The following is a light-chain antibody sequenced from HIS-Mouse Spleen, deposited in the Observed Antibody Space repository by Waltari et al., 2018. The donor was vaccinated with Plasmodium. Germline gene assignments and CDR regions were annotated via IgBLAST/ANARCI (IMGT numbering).Light chain of an antibody. V-gene: IGKV3-15*01. CDR2: GAS. CDR1: QSVSSN. CDR3: QQYNNWPPWT. Sequence: EIVMTQSPATLSVSPGERDTRSCRASQSVSSNLAWYQQKPGQAPRLLIYGASTRATGIPARFSGSGSGTEFTLTISSLQSEDFAVYYCQQYNNWPPWTFGQGTKVEIK. J-gene: IGKJ1*01.